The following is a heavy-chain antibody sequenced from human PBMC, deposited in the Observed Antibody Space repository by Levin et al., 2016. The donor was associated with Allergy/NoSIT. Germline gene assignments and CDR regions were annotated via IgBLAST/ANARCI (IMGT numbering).Heavy chain of an antibody. CDR3: ARVGRGVTGDLPSY. V-gene: IGHV1-2*02. D-gene: IGHD7-27*01. CDR2: INPNSGGT. Sequence: WVRQAPGQGLEWMGWINPNSGGTNYAQKFQGRVTMTRDTSISTAYMELSRLRSDDTAVYYCARVGRGVTGDLPSYWGQGTLVTVSS. J-gene: IGHJ4*02.